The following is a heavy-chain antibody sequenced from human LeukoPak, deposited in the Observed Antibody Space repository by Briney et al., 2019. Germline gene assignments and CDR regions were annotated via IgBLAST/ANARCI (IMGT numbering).Heavy chain of an antibody. CDR1: GFTVSSNY. D-gene: IGHD3-10*01. Sequence: PGASLKLSCAASGFTVSSNYMSWVRQAPGQGLEWVSVIYSGGSTYYADSVKGRFTISRDNSKNTLYLKMNSLRAEDTAVYYCARGQAVVRGVYYYYMDVWGKGTTVIVSS. CDR2: IYSGGST. CDR3: ARGQAVVRGVYYYYMDV. J-gene: IGHJ6*03. V-gene: IGHV3-53*01.